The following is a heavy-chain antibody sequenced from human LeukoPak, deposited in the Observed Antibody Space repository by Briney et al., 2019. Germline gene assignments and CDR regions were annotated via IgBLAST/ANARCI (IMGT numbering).Heavy chain of an antibody. Sequence: PSETLSLTCTVSGGSISSSSYYWGWIRQPPGKGLEWIGSIYYSGSTYYNPSLKSRVTISVDTSKNQFSLKLSSVTAADTAVYYCARGRDTAMAPPHYYYYGMDVWGQGTTVTVSS. V-gene: IGHV4-39*07. CDR2: IYYSGST. CDR1: GGSISSSSYY. D-gene: IGHD5-18*01. CDR3: ARGRDTAMAPPHYYYYGMDV. J-gene: IGHJ6*02.